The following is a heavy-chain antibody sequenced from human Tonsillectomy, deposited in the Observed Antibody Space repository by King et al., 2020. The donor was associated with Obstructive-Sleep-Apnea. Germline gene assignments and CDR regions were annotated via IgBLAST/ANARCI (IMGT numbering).Heavy chain of an antibody. CDR2: IYYSGST. Sequence: QLQESGPGLVKPSETLSLTCTVSGGSISSSSYYWGWIRQPPGKGLEWIGSIYYSGSTYYNPSLKSRVTISVDTSKNQFSLKLSSVTAADTAGYYCARGRRPLFRIQLWGNKWYYFDYWGQGTLVTVSS. J-gene: IGHJ4*02. CDR3: ARGRRPLFRIQLWGNKWYYFDY. CDR1: GGSISSSSYY. D-gene: IGHD5-18*01. V-gene: IGHV4-39*07.